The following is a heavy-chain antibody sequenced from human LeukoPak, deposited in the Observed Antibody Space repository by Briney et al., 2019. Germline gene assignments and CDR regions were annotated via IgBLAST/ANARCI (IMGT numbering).Heavy chain of an antibody. J-gene: IGHJ4*02. CDR1: GFTFSSYG. Sequence: PGGSLRLSCAASGFTFSSYGMLWVRQAPGKGLEWVAVISYDGSNQNYADSVRGRFIISRDNSKNTLFLQMNSLRADDTAVYFCAEERGFSDYWGQGTLVTVSS. V-gene: IGHV3-30*03. CDR2: ISYDGSNQ. CDR3: AEERGFSDY.